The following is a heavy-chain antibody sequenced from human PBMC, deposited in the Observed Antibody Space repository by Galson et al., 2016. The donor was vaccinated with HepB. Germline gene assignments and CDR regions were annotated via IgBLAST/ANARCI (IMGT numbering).Heavy chain of an antibody. J-gene: IGHJ5*02. CDR1: GFSFSSYW. CDR3: ACKYSTGWYAGAFDP. V-gene: IGHV3-7*05. Sequence: SLRLSCAASGFSFSSYWMGWVRQAPGQGLEWVANIKQDGSEKFYVDSVKGRFTISRDNAKKSLWLQMNSLRADDTAVYYCACKYSTGWYAGAFDPWGQGTLVTVSS. D-gene: IGHD6-19*01. CDR2: IKQDGSEK.